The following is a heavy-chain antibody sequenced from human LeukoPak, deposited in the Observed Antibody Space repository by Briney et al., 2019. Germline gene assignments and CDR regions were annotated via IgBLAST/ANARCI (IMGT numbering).Heavy chain of an antibody. J-gene: IGHJ4*02. CDR3: ARDIVAVGEFDY. CDR2: INPNSGGT. D-gene: IGHD5-12*01. V-gene: IGHV1-2*02. Sequence: ASVKVSCKASGYTITGYYMHWVRQAPGQGLEWMGWINPNSGGTNYAQKFQGRVTMTRDTSISTAYMELSRLRSDDTAVYYCARDIVAVGEFDYWGQGTLVTVSS. CDR1: GYTITGYY.